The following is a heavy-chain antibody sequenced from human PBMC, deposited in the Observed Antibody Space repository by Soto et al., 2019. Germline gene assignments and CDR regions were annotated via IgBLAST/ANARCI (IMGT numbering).Heavy chain of an antibody. Sequence: EVQLVESGGGLVKPGGSLRLSCAASGFTFSSYSMNWVRQAPGKGLEWVSSISSSSSYIYYADSVKGRFTISRDNAKNSLYLQRNSLRAEDTAVYYCERDLKGDRHYYGMDVWGQGTTVTVSS. V-gene: IGHV3-21*01. D-gene: IGHD3-16*01. J-gene: IGHJ6*02. CDR1: GFTFSSYS. CDR2: ISSSSSYI. CDR3: ERDLKGDRHYYGMDV.